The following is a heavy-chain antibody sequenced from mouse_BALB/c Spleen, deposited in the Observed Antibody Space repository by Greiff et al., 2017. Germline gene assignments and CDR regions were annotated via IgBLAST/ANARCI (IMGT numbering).Heavy chain of an antibody. CDR2: ISNGGGST. D-gene: IGHD3-3*01. CDR1: GFTFSSYT. V-gene: IGHV5-12-2*01. J-gene: IGHJ3*01. Sequence: EVQVVESGGGLVQPGGSLKLSCAASGFTFSSYTMSWVRQTPEKRLEWVAYISNGGGSTYYPDTVKGRFTISRDNAKNTLYLQMSSLKSEDTAMYYCARRGDEISFAYWGQGTLVTVSA. CDR3: ARRGDEISFAY.